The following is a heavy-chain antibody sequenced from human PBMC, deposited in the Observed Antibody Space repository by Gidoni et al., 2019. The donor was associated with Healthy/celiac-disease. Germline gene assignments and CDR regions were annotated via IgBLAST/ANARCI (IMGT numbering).Heavy chain of an antibody. CDR3: ARRLSSDRPRVDY. D-gene: IGHD6-19*01. Sequence: EVQLVQSVAELKKPGASLKISFKGSGYSFTSSWLAWLHQMPVKGLEWMGIIYPGYSDTRYRPSFQGQVTISADKSISTAYLQWSSLKASDTAMYYCARRLSSDRPRVDYWGQGTLVTVSS. CDR2: IYPGYSDT. V-gene: IGHV5-51*07. J-gene: IGHJ4*02. CDR1: GYSFTSSW.